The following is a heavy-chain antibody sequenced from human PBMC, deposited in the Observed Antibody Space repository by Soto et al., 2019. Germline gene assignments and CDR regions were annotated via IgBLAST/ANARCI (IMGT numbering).Heavy chain of an antibody. D-gene: IGHD5-18*01. V-gene: IGHV1-69*01. Sequence: QVQLVQSGAEVKKPGSSVTVSCKTSGGTFSKDAINWVRQAPGQGLEWMGLLIPVFGSPIYAQKFQGRIRVTADASTSTAFMELSSLRSEDRAVYYCTRVLGYTFEPGKSRYSAMDVWGQGTTVSVSS. CDR1: GGTFSKDA. CDR2: LIPVFGSP. J-gene: IGHJ6*02. CDR3: TRVLGYTFEPGKSRYSAMDV.